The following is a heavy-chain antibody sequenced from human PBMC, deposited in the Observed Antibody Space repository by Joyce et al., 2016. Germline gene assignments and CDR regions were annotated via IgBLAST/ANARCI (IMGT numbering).Heavy chain of an antibody. D-gene: IGHD1-26*01. J-gene: IGHJ4*02. CDR3: ATSMRGSYFFDY. Sequence: QVQLVQSGAEVKKPGASVKVSCKVSGYTLTELSMYWARQAPGKGLEWRGGFDPEEGETIYAQKFQGRVTMNEDTSTDTAYMELSSLRSEDTAVYYCATSMRGSYFFDYWGQGTLVTVSS. CDR2: FDPEEGET. CDR1: GYTLTELS. V-gene: IGHV1-24*01.